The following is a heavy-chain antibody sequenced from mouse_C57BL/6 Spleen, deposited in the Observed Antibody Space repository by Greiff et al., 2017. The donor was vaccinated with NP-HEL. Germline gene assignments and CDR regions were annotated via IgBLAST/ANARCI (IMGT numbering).Heavy chain of an antibody. Sequence: VQLQQSGAELVKPGASVKISCKASGYAFSSYWMNWVKQRPGKGLEWIGQIYPGDGDTNYNRKFKGKATLTADKSSSTAYMQLSSLTSEDSAVYFCGRLVSYAMDYLGQGTSVTDSS. CDR3: GRLVSYAMDY. J-gene: IGHJ4*01. CDR1: GYAFSSYW. V-gene: IGHV1-80*01. CDR2: IYPGDGDT.